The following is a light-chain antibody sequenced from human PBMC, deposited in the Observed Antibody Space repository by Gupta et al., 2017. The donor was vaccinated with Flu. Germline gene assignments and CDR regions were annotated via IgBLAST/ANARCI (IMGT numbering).Light chain of an antibody. J-gene: IGLJ1*01. CDR2: DVS. Sequence: QSALTQPASVSGSPGQSIPISCTGTSSDVGAYNYVSWYQQLPGKAPKLMIYDVSNRPSGVSNRFSGSKSDNTASLTISGLQAEDAADYYCSSYTSSTSYVFGTGTKVTVL. CDR3: SSYTSSTSYV. V-gene: IGLV2-14*01. CDR1: SSDVGAYNY.